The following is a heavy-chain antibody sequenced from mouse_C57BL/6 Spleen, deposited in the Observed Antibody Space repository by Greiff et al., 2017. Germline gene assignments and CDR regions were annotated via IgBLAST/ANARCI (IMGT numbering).Heavy chain of an antibody. Sequence: VQLQQSGAELARPGASVKMSCKASGYTFTSYTMHWVKQRPGQGLEWIGYINPSSGYTKYNQKFKDKATLTADKSSSTAYMKLSSLTSADSAVXYWARQGSGPAWFAYWGKGTLVTVSA. D-gene: IGHD1-1*01. CDR2: INPSSGYT. CDR3: ARQGSGPAWFAY. V-gene: IGHV1-4*01. CDR1: GYTFTSYT. J-gene: IGHJ3*01.